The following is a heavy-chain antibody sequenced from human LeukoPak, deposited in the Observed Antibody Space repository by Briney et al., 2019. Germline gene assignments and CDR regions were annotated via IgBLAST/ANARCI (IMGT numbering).Heavy chain of an antibody. CDR2: IIPIFGTA. V-gene: IGHV1-69*05. J-gene: IGHJ6*03. CDR1: GGTFSSYA. Sequence: SVKVSFKASGGTFSSYAISWVRQAPGQGLEWMGRIIPIFGTANYAQKFQGRVTITTDESTSTAYMELSSLRSEDTAVYYCARESSSWYYYYYYYMDVWGKGTTVTVSS. D-gene: IGHD6-13*01. CDR3: ARESSSWYYYYYYYMDV.